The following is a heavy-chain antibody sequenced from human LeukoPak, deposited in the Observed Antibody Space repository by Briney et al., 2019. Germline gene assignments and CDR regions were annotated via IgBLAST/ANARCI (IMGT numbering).Heavy chain of an antibody. CDR1: GYSISSGYY. V-gene: IGHV4-38-2*02. CDR3: ARFLYSTEPYDY. CDR2: IYHSGST. J-gene: IGHJ4*02. Sequence: SETLSLTCTVSGYSISSGYYWGWIRQPPGKGLEWIGSIYHSGSTYYNPSLKSRVTISVDTSKNQFSLKLSSVTAADTAVYYCARFLYSTEPYDYWGQGTLVTVSS. D-gene: IGHD6-13*01.